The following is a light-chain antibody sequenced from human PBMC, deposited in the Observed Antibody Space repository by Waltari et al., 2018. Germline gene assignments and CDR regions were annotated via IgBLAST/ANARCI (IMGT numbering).Light chain of an antibody. CDR1: SSEVGTYTR. J-gene: IGLJ2*01. CDR3: SSYTPSGTLV. Sequence: QSALTQPPSVSGSPGQSVTISCSGTSSEVGTYTRVSWYRQPPGTAPKLIIFDLSSRPSGVPDRFSGSKSGSTASLTISGLQAEDEGDYYCSSYTPSGTLVFGGGTKLTVL. CDR2: DLS. V-gene: IGLV2-18*02.